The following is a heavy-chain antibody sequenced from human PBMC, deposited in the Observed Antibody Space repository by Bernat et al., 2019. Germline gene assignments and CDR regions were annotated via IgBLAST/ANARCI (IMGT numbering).Heavy chain of an antibody. V-gene: IGHV4-61*02. J-gene: IGHJ4*02. CDR3: ARDRAMRYSPDYYFDY. CDR2: IYTSGST. CDR1: GGSISSGSYY. D-gene: IGHD2-15*01. Sequence: QVQLQESGPGLVKPSQTLSLTCTVSGGSISSGSYYWSWIRQPAGKGLEWIGRIYTSGSTNYNPSLKSRVTISVDTSKNQFSLKLSSVTAADTAVYYCARDRAMRYSPDYYFDYWGQGTLVTVSS.